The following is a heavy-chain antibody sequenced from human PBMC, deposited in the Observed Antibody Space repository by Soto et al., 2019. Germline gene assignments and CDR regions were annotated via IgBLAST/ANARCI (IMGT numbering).Heavy chain of an antibody. D-gene: IGHD3-9*01. Sequence: QVQLQQWGAGLLKPSETLSLTCAVYGGSFSGYYWSWIRQPPGKGLEWIGEINHSGSTNYNPSLNGRVTISVDTSKNQSSLNLSSVTAADTAVYYCARGRRYDILTGYYTRLGNWFDPWGQGTLVTVSS. CDR1: GGSFSGYY. CDR3: ARGRRYDILTGYYTRLGNWFDP. V-gene: IGHV4-34*01. J-gene: IGHJ5*02. CDR2: INHSGST.